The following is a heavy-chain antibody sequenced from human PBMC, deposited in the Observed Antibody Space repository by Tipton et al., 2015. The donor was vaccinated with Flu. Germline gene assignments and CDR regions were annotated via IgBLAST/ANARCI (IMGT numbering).Heavy chain of an antibody. CDR2: IYTSGST. CDR3: ARDSISRRTYYFDY. D-gene: IGHD2/OR15-2a*01. Sequence: TLSLTCTVSGGSISSGSYYWSWIRQPAGKGLEWIGRIYTSGSTNYNPSLKSRVTISVDTSKNQFSLKLSSVTAADTAVYYCARDSISRRTYYFDYWGQGTLVTVSS. J-gene: IGHJ4*02. V-gene: IGHV4-61*02. CDR1: GGSISSGSYY.